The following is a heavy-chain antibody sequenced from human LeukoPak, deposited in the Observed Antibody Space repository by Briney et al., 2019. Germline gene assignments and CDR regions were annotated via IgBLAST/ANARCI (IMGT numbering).Heavy chain of an antibody. J-gene: IGHJ4*02. CDR3: ARASWVSTADGVC. V-gene: IGHV3-23*01. Sequence: GGSLRLSCAASGFSFSSYAMSWVRQAPARGMEWVSSMKGGGETFYADSVKGRFTLSRDLSRNTVFLQLNNLRVEDTAIYYCARASWVSTADGVCWGQGTLVTVSS. D-gene: IGHD3-3*01. CDR1: GFSFSSYA. CDR2: MKGGGET.